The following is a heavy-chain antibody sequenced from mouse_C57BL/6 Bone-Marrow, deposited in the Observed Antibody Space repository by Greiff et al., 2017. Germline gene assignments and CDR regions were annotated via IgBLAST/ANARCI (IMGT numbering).Heavy chain of an antibody. V-gene: IGHV10-3*01. D-gene: IGHD2-1*01. CDR3: VREIPLLLYCDV. J-gene: IGHJ1*03. CDR2: LRSKSSNYAT. CDR1: GFTFNTYA. Sequence: EVQLVESGGGLVQPKGSLKLSCAASGFTFNTYAMHWVRQAPGKGLEWVARLRSKSSNYATYYADAVKDRFTISRDDSQSMLYLQMNNLKTEDTAMYYCVREIPLLLYCDVWGTGTTVTVSS.